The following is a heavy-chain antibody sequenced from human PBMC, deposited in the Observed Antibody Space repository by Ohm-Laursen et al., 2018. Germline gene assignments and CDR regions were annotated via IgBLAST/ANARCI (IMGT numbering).Heavy chain of an antibody. CDR2: SRDKANSYTT. CDR3: ARTRNFQPYGV. Sequence: GSLRLSCAASGFTVSSNYMSWVRQAPGKGLELVARSRDKANSYTTAYVASVKGRFSISRDDSENSLYLQMNSLKTEDTAVYYCARTRNFQPYGVWGQGTMVIVSS. J-gene: IGHJ3*01. CDR1: GFTVSSNY. V-gene: IGHV3-72*01. D-gene: IGHD2/OR15-2a*01.